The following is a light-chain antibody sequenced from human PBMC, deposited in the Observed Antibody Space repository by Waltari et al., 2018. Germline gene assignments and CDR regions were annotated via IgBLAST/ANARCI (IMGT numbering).Light chain of an antibody. Sequence: EIVLTQSPATLSLSPGERATLSCRASQSVSSYLAWYQQKPDQAPRLLIYDASNRATGIPARFSGSGSGTDFTLTISSLEPEDFAVYYCQQYGNSPWTFGPGTKIEIK. J-gene: IGKJ1*01. V-gene: IGKV3-11*01. CDR1: QSVSSY. CDR3: QQYGNSPWT. CDR2: DAS.